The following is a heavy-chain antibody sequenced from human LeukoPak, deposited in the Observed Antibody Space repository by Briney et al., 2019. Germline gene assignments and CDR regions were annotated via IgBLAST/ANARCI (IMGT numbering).Heavy chain of an antibody. CDR3: ARDGTSTDDY. CDR1: GYTFTSYG. CDR2: ISGNNDNP. D-gene: IGHD2-2*01. J-gene: IGHJ4*02. Sequence: ASVKVSCKASGYTFTSYGISWVRQAPGQGLEWMGWISGNNDNPNYGQKFQGRFTVTTDSSTSTAYMELRNLTLDDTAVYYCARDGTSTDDYWGQGTLVTVSS. V-gene: IGHV1-18*01.